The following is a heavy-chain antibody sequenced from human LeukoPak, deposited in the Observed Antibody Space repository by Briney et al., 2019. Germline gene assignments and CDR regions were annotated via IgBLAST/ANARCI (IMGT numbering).Heavy chain of an antibody. V-gene: IGHV1-8*03. CDR3: ARGGYCSGGSCYGYNWFDP. Sequence: ASVKVSCKASGYTFTSYDINWVRQATGQGLEWMGWMNPNSGNTGYAQKFQSRVTITRNTSISTAYVELSSLRSEDTAVYYCARGGYCSGGSCYGYNWFDPWGQGTLVTVTS. CDR2: MNPNSGNT. J-gene: IGHJ5*02. CDR1: GYTFTSYD. D-gene: IGHD2-15*01.